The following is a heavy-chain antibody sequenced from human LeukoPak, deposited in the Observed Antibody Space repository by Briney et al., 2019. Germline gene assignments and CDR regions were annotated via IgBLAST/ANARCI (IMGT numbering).Heavy chain of an antibody. Sequence: PGGSLRLPCAASGFTFSSYSMNWVRQAPGKGLEWVSSISSSSYIYYADSVKGRFTISRDNAKNSLYLQMDSLRAEDTAVYYCARDQVVRGVSGPNYYMDVWGKGTTVTVSS. CDR2: ISSSSYI. D-gene: IGHD3-10*01. CDR1: GFTFSSYS. J-gene: IGHJ6*03. CDR3: ARDQVVRGVSGPNYYMDV. V-gene: IGHV3-21*01.